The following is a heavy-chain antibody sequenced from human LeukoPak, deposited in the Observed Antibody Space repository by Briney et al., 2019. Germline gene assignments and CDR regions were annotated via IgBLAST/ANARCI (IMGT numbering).Heavy chain of an antibody. Sequence: PSETLSLTCAVYGGSFSGYYWSWIRQPPGKGLEWIGEINHSGSTNYNPSLKSRVTISVDTSKNQFSLKLSSVTAADTAVYYCARHLGYYNSGWFDPWGQGTLVTVSS. CDR2: INHSGST. CDR3: ARHLGYYNSGWFDP. D-gene: IGHD3-9*01. V-gene: IGHV4-34*01. J-gene: IGHJ5*02. CDR1: GGSFSGYY.